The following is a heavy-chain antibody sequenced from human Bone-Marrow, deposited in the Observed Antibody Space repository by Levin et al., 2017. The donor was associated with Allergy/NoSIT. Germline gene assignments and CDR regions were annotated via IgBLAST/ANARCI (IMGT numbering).Heavy chain of an antibody. D-gene: IGHD2-15*01. J-gene: IGHJ3*02. Sequence: GGSLRLSCAASGFTFSNAWMNWVRQAPGKGLEWVGRIKSKTDGGTTDYAAPVKGRFTISRDDSKNTLYLQMNSLKTEDTAVYYCTTDICRSPLRYCSGGSCYGRDDAFDIWGQGTMVTVSS. CDR1: GFTFSNAW. V-gene: IGHV3-15*07. CDR2: IKSKTDGGTT. CDR3: TTDICRSPLRYCSGGSCYGRDDAFDI.